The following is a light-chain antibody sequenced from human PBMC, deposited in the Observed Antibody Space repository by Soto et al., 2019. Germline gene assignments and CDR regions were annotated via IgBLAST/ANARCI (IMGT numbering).Light chain of an antibody. V-gene: IGKV1-5*03. CDR3: KQYSSYWT. CDR2: MAS. CDR1: QSISNW. J-gene: IGKJ1*01. Sequence: DIQMTQSPSTLSASVGDRVTITCRASQSISNWLAWYQQKPGKAPKVLIYMASILESGVPSRFSGSGSGTEFTLTISSLQPDDFATYYCKQYSSYWTFAQGTKVEIK.